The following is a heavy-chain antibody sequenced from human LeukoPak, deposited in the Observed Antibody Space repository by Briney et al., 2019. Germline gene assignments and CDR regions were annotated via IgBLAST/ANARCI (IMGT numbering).Heavy chain of an antibody. Sequence: GGSLRLSCAASGFTFSSSWMTWVRQAPGKGLEWVAIIKPDGSDKYYVDSVKGRFTISRDNAKNSLYLQMNSLRAEDTAVHSCARDTTRSNWFDPWGQGTLVTVSS. CDR1: GFTFSSSW. CDR2: IKPDGSDK. D-gene: IGHD1-26*01. V-gene: IGHV3-7*01. CDR3: ARDTTRSNWFDP. J-gene: IGHJ5*02.